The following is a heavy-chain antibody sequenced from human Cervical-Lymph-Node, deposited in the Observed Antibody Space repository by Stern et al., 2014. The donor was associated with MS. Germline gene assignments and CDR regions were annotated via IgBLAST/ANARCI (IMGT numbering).Heavy chain of an antibody. D-gene: IGHD3-22*01. J-gene: IGHJ3*02. V-gene: IGHV1-58*01. CDR2: IVAGSGNP. CDR1: GFTFTSSA. CDR3: AAEPMYYSDSVGAFDI. Sequence: QLVQSGPEVTKPGTSVKVSCKASGFTFTSSAGQWVRQARGQHLEWIGWIVAGSGNPNYAQKFQERVTITRDMSTSTAYMELSSLRSEDTAVYYCAAEPMYYSDSVGAFDIWGQGTMVTVSS.